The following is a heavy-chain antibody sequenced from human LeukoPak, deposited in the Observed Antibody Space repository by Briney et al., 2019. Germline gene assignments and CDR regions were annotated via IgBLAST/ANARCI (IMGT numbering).Heavy chain of an antibody. CDR1: GFTFSSYG. J-gene: IGHJ3*02. D-gene: IGHD5-12*01. CDR3: AKDTYSGYDPDAFDI. CDR2: ISYDGSNK. V-gene: IGHV3-30*18. Sequence: GRSLRLSCAASGFTFSSYGMHWVRQAPGKGLERVAVISYDGSNKYYADSVKGRFTISRDNSKNTLYLQMNSLRAEDTAVYYCAKDTYSGYDPDAFDIWGQGTMVTVSS.